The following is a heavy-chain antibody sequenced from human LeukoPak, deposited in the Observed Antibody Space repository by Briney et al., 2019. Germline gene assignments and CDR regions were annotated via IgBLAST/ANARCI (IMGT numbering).Heavy chain of an antibody. CDR1: GYTFSSYG. V-gene: IGHV1-18*01. D-gene: IGHD3-3*01. CDR3: ARGRIITIYGVDHHDAYDF. Sequence: ASVKVSYKASGYTFSSYGISWVRQAPGQGLEWMGWISSDNDKTNYGQKFQGGVTMTTDTSTTTVYMELRSLRSDDTAVYYCARGRIITIYGVDHHDAYDFWGQGTMVTVSS. CDR2: ISSDNDKT. J-gene: IGHJ3*01.